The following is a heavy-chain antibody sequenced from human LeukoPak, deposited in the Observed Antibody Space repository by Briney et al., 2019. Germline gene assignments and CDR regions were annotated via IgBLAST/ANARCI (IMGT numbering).Heavy chain of an antibody. V-gene: IGHV4-39*01. CDR1: GGSVSSYEYY. CDR2: TYYSGST. CDR3: ARLSKGRYFDYIFDH. Sequence: SETLSLTCTVSGGSVSSYEYYWGWIRQPPGKGLEWIGNTYYSGSTYYNPSLKSRLTMSVDTSKNQFSLKMSSVSAADTAVYYCARLSKGRYFDYIFDHWGQGALVTVSS. D-gene: IGHD3-9*01. J-gene: IGHJ4*02.